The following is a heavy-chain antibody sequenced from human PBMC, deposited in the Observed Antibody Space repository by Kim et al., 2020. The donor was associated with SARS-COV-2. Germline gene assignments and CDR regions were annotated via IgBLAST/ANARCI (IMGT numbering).Heavy chain of an antibody. CDR2: INTNTGNP. V-gene: IGHV7-4-1*02. D-gene: IGHD3-10*01. CDR1: GYTFTSYA. CDR3: ARGAMVRGVFLQVHQAPTHSDY. Sequence: ASVKVSCKASGYTFTSYAMNWVRQAPGQGLEWMGWINTNTGNPTYAQGFTGRFVFSLDTSVSTAYLQISSLKAEDTAVYYCARGAMVRGVFLQVHQAPTHSDYWGQGTLVTVSS. J-gene: IGHJ4*02.